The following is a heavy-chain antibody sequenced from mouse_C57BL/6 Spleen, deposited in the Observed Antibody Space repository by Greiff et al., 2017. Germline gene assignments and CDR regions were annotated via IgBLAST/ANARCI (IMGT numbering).Heavy chain of an antibody. V-gene: IGHV1-26*01. CDR2: INPNNGGT. Sequence: EVQLQQSGPELVKPGASVKISCKASGYTFTDYYMNWVKQSHGKSLEWIGDINPNNGGTSYNQKFKGKATLTVDKSSSTAYMELRSLTSEDSAVYYCASGWKFAYWGQGTLVTVSA. CDR3: ASGWKFAY. CDR1: GYTFTDYY. J-gene: IGHJ3*01. D-gene: IGHD2-3*01.